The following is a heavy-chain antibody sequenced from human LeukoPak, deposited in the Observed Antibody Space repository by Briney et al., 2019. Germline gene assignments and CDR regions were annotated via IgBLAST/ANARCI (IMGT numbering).Heavy chain of an antibody. J-gene: IGHJ4*02. V-gene: IGHV3-30*04. CDR2: IAYDGSYT. CDR3: ARGYRPYNSACLFAS. Sequence: PGRSLRLSCAASGFTFSTYTMHWVRQAPGKGLEWVAVIAYDGSYTYYAEPVRGRFTFSRDNSKNTLYLQMNSLKPEDTAVYYCARGYRPYNSACLFASWGQGTLVTVSS. CDR1: GFTFSTYT. D-gene: IGHD6-25*01.